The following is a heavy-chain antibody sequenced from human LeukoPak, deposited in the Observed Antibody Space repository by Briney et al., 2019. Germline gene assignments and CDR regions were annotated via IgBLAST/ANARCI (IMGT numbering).Heavy chain of an antibody. D-gene: IGHD3-10*01. CDR2: TWYDGSNN. CDR3: ARDRYFGSDGFDI. J-gene: IGHJ3*02. Sequence: GGSLRLSCAASGFSFSEHGMHWVRQAPGRGPEWVTVTWYDGSNNHYADSVKGRFTISRDNSKNTVFLEMNSLRAEDTAVYHCARDRYFGSDGFDIWGPGTMVIVSS. V-gene: IGHV3-33*01. CDR1: GFSFSEHG.